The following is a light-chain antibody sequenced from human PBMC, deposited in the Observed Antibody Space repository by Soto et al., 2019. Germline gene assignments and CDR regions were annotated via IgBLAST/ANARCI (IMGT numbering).Light chain of an antibody. J-gene: IGKJ2*01. CDR2: GAS. CDR3: HHYSRSPPYT. Sequence: EIVLTQSPDTLSLSPGERATVSCRASQSVSNNDLAWYQQRPGQAPRLVLYGASTRTTGIPDRFSGSGSGTEFTLTISRLEPEDFAVYYCHHYSRSPPYTFGQGTKLDIK. CDR1: QSVSNND. V-gene: IGKV3-20*01.